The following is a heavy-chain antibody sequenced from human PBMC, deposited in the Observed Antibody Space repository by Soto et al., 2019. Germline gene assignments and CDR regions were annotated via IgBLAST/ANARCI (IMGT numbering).Heavy chain of an antibody. D-gene: IGHD3-10*01. Sequence: QVQLVQSGAEVKRPGSSVKVSCKASGDTFSFYSINWVRQAPGLGLEWMGRINPILSMSNYAQRFQGRVKVTADKATSTAYMDLRSLRSEDTAIYYCATSYGSGYRAFDYWGQGALVTVSS. J-gene: IGHJ4*02. CDR2: INPILSMS. CDR1: GDTFSFYS. V-gene: IGHV1-69*02. CDR3: ATSYGSGYRAFDY.